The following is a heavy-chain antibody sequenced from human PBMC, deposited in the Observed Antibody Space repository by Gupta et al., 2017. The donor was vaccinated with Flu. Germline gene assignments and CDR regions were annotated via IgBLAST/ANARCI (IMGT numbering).Heavy chain of an antibody. CDR1: GFTFSSYG. Sequence: QVQLVESGGGVVQPGRSLRLSCAASGFTFSSYGMHWVRQAPGKGLEWVAVIWYDGSNKYYADAVKGRFTISRDNSKNTLYLQMNSLRAEDTAVYYCARDTCSSTSCTTYYYYGMDVWGQGTTVTVSS. J-gene: IGHJ6*02. CDR3: ARDTCSSTSCTTYYYYGMDV. CDR2: IWYDGSNK. V-gene: IGHV3-33*01. D-gene: IGHD2-2*01.